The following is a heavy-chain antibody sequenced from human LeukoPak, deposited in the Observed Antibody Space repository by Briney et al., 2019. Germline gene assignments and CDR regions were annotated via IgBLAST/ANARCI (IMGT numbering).Heavy chain of an antibody. CDR2: ISSSGSTI. V-gene: IGHV3-48*03. Sequence: PGGSLRLSCAASGFTFSSYEMNWVRQTPGKGLEWVSYISSSGSTIYYADSVKGRFTISRDNAKNSLYLQMNSLRAEDTAVYYCAELGITMIGGVWGKGTTVTISS. CDR1: GFTFSSYE. D-gene: IGHD3-10*02. CDR3: AELGITMIGGV. J-gene: IGHJ6*04.